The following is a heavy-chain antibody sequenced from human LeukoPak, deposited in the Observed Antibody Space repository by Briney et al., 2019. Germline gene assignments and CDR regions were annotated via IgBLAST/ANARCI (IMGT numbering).Heavy chain of an antibody. CDR3: ARGGDPYFDY. D-gene: IGHD7-27*01. CDR1: GFTFSTYG. J-gene: IGHJ4*02. V-gene: IGHV3-30*03. Sequence: GRSLRLSCEDSGFTFSTYGMHWVRQAPGTGLEWVAVISHDGSEKYYAGSVQGRFSISRDNSKNTVFLQMNSLRAADTAVYYCARGGDPYFDYWGQGTLVTVSS. CDR2: ISHDGSEK.